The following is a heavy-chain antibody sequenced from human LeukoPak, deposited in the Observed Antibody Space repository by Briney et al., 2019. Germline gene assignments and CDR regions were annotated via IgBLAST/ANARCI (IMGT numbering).Heavy chain of an antibody. J-gene: IGHJ4*02. V-gene: IGHV1-2*02. D-gene: IGHD3-10*01. CDR3: ARVKGGSGSPVGY. CDR2: INPNSGGT. CDR1: GYTITGYY. Sequence: ASVKVSCKASGYTITGYYMHWVRQAPGQGLEWMGWINPNSGGTNYAQKFQGRVTMTRDTSISTAYMELSRLRSDDTAVYYCARVKGGSGSPVGYWGQGTLVTVSS.